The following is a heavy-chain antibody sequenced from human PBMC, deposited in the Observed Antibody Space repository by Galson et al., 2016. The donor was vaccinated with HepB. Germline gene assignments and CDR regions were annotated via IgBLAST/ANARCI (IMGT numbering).Heavy chain of an antibody. CDR3: AKDRWYSGSYYGAFDI. CDR2: TGWNGGSL. J-gene: IGHJ3*02. D-gene: IGHD1-26*01. CDR1: GFTFHAYA. V-gene: IGHV3-9*01. Sequence: SLRLSCAASGFTFHAYAMHWVRQVPGKGLEWVSGTGWNGGSLGSADSVKGRFIISRDNAENSLYLQMNSLRAEDTAFYYCAKDRWYSGSYYGAFDIWGQGTMVTVSS.